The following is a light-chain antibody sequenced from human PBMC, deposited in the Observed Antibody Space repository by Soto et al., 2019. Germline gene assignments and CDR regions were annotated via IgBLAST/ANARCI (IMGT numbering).Light chain of an antibody. CDR2: GAS. J-gene: IGKJ1*01. CDR1: QSVNSN. CDR3: HYYDKWPPGT. Sequence: EIVLTQSPATLSLSPGERATLSCRASQSVNSNLAWYQQKPGQAPRLLIYGASTRATGIPARFSGSKSGTEFTLTISSLQPEDFAVYYCHYYDKWPPGTFGQGTKVDI. V-gene: IGKV3-15*01.